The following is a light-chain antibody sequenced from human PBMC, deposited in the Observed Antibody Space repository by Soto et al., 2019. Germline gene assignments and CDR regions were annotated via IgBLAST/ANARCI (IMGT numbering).Light chain of an antibody. J-gene: IGLJ2*01. V-gene: IGLV2-11*01. CDR1: TSNVGGYNY. CDR2: DVT. Sequence: QSALTQPRSVSGSPGQSVTISCTGATSNVGGYNYVSWYQQHPGKAPKLMIYDVTKRPSGVPDRFSGSKFGNTASLTISGLQAGDEADYYCCSYAGAYTHVLFSGGTKLTVL. CDR3: CSYAGAYTHVL.